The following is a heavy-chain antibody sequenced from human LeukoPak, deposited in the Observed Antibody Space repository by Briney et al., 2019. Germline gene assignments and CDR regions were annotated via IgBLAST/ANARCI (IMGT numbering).Heavy chain of an antibody. Sequence: PSETLSLTCAVYGGSFSGYYWSWIRQPPGKGLEWIGEINHSGSTNYNPSLKSRVTISVDTSKNQFSLKLSSVTAADTAVYYCARLEYCSGGSCYPYYFDYWGQGTLVTVSS. CDR2: INHSGST. J-gene: IGHJ4*02. CDR1: GGSFSGYY. D-gene: IGHD2-15*01. CDR3: ARLEYCSGGSCYPYYFDY. V-gene: IGHV4-34*01.